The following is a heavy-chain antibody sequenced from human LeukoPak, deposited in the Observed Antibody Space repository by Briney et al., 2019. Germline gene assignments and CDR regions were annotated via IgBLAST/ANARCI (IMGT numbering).Heavy chain of an antibody. J-gene: IGHJ4*02. CDR1: GYTFTSYD. D-gene: IGHD4-23*01. Sequence: GASVKVSCKASGYTFTSYDINWVRQATGQGLEWMGRIIPILGIANCAQKFQGRVTITADKSTSTAYMELSSLRSEDTAVYYCARDRDYGGNSPDFDYWGQGTLVTVSS. CDR3: ARDRDYGGNSPDFDY. V-gene: IGHV1-69*04. CDR2: IIPILGIA.